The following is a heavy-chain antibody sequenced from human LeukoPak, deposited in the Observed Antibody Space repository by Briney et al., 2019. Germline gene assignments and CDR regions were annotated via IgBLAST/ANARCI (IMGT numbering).Heavy chain of an antibody. J-gene: IGHJ5*02. CDR3: ARGTQVTYYDFWSGYRFDP. CDR2: IIPIFGTA. CDR1: GGTFSSYA. Sequence: SVKVSCKASGGTFSSYAISWVRQAPGQGLEWMGGIIPIFGTANYAQKFQGRVTITADESTSTAYMEQSSLRSEDTAVYYCARGTQVTYYDFWSGYRFDPWGQGTLVTVSS. D-gene: IGHD3-3*01. V-gene: IGHV1-69*13.